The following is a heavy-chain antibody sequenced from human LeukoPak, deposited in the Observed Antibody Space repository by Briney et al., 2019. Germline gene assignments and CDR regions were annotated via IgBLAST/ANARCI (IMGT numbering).Heavy chain of an antibody. J-gene: IGHJ4*02. CDR2: ISAYNGNT. D-gene: IGHD2-2*01. CDR1: GYTFTSYG. CDR3: ARVPLIVVVPAALSGDY. Sequence: ASVKVSCKASGYTFTSYGISWVRQALGQGLEWMGWISAYNGNTNYAQKLQGRVTMTTDTSTSTAYVELRSLRSDDTAVYYCARVPLIVVVPAALSGDYWGQGTLVTVSS. V-gene: IGHV1-18*04.